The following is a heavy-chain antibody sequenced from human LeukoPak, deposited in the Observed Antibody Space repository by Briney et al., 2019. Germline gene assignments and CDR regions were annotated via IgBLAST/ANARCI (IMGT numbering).Heavy chain of an antibody. D-gene: IGHD1-26*01. CDR3: ARVIVAATSEYYFDY. J-gene: IGHJ4*02. Sequence: SETLSLTCTVPGGSTSSYYWSWIRQPPGKGLEWIGYIYYSGSTNYNPSLKSRVTISVDTSKNQFSLKLSSVTAADTAVYYCARVIVAATSEYYFDYWRQGTLVTVSS. CDR1: GGSTSSYY. V-gene: IGHV4-59*01. CDR2: IYYSGST.